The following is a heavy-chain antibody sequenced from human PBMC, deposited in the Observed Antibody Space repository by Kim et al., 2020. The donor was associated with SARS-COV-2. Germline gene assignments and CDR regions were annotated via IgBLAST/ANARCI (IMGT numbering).Heavy chain of an antibody. V-gene: IGHV1-3*01. CDR1: GYTFISYA. CDR3: ARGELRGDAKYYFDY. D-gene: IGHD1-26*01. CDR2: INAGNGNT. Sequence: ASVKVSCKASGYTFISYAMHWVRQAPGQRLEWMGWINAGNGNTKYSQKFQGRVTITRDTSASTAYMELSSLRSEDTAVYYCARGELRGDAKYYFDYWGQGTLVTVSS. J-gene: IGHJ4*02.